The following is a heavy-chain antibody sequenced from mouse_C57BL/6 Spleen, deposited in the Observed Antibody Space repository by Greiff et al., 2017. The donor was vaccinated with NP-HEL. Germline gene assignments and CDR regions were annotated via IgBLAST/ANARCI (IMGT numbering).Heavy chain of an antibody. V-gene: IGHV1-61*01. CDR1: GYTFTSYW. Sequence: QVQLQQPGAELVRPGSSVKLSCKASGYTFTSYWMDWVKQRPGQGLEWIGNIYPSDSETHYNQKFKDTATFTVDKASSTAYMQLSSLTSEDSAVYYCAREGLEDWYGDGWGTGTTVTVSS. J-gene: IGHJ1*03. CDR3: AREGLEDWYGDG. D-gene: IGHD2-4*01. CDR2: IYPSDSET.